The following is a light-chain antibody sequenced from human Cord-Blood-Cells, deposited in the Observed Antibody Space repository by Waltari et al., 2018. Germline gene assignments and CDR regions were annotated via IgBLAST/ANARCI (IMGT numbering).Light chain of an antibody. CDR2: DAS. CDR3: QQYNSYSLYT. CDR1: QSISSW. J-gene: IGKJ2*01. Sequence: DIQMTQSPSTLSASLGARVTIPCRASQSISSWLAWYQQKPGKAPKLLIYDASSLESGVPSRFSGSGSGTEFTLTISSLQPDDFATYYCQQYNSYSLYTFGQGTKLEIK. V-gene: IGKV1-5*01.